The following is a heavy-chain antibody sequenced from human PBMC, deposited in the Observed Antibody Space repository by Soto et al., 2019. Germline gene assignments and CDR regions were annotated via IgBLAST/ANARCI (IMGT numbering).Heavy chain of an antibody. CDR2: MRSKTYGGTI. V-gene: IGHV3-49*03. CDR1: GFSFGEYG. CDR3: ARWWLQDCADDCPDY. J-gene: IGHJ4*02. Sequence: PGGSLRLSCTASGFSFGEYGMSWFRQAPGKGLQWVGFMRSKTYGGTIDYAASVKGRFTISRDDSKSIAYLQMNSLKSEDTGVYYCARWWLQDCADDCPDYWGQGTLVTVSS. D-gene: IGHD2-21*02.